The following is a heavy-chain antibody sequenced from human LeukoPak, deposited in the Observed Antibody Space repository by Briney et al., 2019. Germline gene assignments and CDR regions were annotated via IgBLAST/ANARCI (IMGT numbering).Heavy chain of an antibody. CDR2: INHSGST. Sequence: PSETLSLTCAVYGGSFSDYYWSWIRQPPGKGLEWIGEINHSGSTNYNPSLKSRVTISVDTSKNQFSLKLSSVTAADTAVYYCARGSAYCGGDCYSEPLSLLDYWGQGTLVTVSS. D-gene: IGHD2-21*02. CDR3: ARGSAYCGGDCYSEPLSLLDY. V-gene: IGHV4-34*01. CDR1: GGSFSDYY. J-gene: IGHJ4*02.